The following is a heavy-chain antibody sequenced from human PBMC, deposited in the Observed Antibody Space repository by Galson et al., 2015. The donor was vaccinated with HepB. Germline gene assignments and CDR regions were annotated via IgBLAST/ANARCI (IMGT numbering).Heavy chain of an antibody. V-gene: IGHV3-7*01. J-gene: IGHJ3*02. CDR1: GFTFSSYW. CDR2: IKQDGSEK. CDR3: ARRNGGPGYQLLRPVDI. Sequence: SLRLSCAASGFTFSSYWMSWVRQAPGKGLEWVANIKQDGSEKYYVDSVKGRFTISRDNAKNSLYLQMNSLRAEDTAVYYCARRNGGPGYQLLRPVDIWGQGTMVTVSS. D-gene: IGHD2-2*01.